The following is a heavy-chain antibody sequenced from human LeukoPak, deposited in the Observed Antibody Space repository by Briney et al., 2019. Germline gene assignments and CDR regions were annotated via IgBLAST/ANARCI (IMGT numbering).Heavy chain of an antibody. CDR3: ARSRSVSNYKGMDV. Sequence: GVSLRLPCPASGFTFSDYSTSWVRQAPGKGLEWVSSISSSSDYIYYADSVKGRFTISRDNARNSLYLQMNSLRAEDTAVYYCARSRSVSNYKGMDVWGQGTTVTVSS. CDR2: ISSSSDYI. D-gene: IGHD5/OR15-5a*01. CDR1: GFTFSDYS. V-gene: IGHV3-21*01. J-gene: IGHJ6*02.